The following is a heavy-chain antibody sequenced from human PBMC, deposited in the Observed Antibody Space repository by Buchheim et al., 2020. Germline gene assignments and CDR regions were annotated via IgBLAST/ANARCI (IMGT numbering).Heavy chain of an antibody. Sequence: QVQLQESGPRLVKPSETLSLTCTVSGGSVTSGGSVTSGSHYWSWIRQSPGKGLEWIGYLYYSGTTNYNPSLKSRATISVDTSKNQFSLKLRSVTAADPAVYYCAREVIMLTRFDPWGQGTL. CDR1: GGSVTSGGSVTSGSHY. D-gene: IGHD3-10*01. CDR3: AREVIMLTRFDP. J-gene: IGHJ5*02. V-gene: IGHV4-61*01. CDR2: LYYSGTT.